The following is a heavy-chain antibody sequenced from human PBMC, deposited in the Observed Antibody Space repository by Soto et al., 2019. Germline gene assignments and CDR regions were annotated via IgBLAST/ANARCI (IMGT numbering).Heavy chain of an antibody. Sequence: QVQLVQSGAEVKKPGASVKVSCKASGYTFNGYYIHWVRQAPGQGLEWMGWINPKSGGTNYAQKFQGRVTMTRDTSISTAYMEVRRLTSDDTAVYYCARENRDDYNPVDYWGQGTLVTVSS. CDR3: ARENRDDYNPVDY. CDR2: INPKSGGT. CDR1: GYTFNGYY. J-gene: IGHJ4*02. V-gene: IGHV1-2*02. D-gene: IGHD4-4*01.